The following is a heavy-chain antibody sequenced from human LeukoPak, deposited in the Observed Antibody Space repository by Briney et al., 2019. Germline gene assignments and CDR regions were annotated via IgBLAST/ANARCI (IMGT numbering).Heavy chain of an antibody. D-gene: IGHD5-24*01. CDR3: ARVSGGVYNEGIDI. Sequence: SQTLSLTCTVSGASISSGDYYWSWIRQPPGKGLEWIGYIYYSGSTYYNLSLKSRVTISVDTSKNQFSLKLSSVTAADTAVYYCARVSGGVYNEGIDIWGQGTMVTVSS. J-gene: IGHJ3*02. CDR2: IYYSGST. V-gene: IGHV4-30-4*08. CDR1: GASISSGDYY.